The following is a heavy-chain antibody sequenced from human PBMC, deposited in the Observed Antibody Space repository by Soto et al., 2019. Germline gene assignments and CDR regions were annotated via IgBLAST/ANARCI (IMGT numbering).Heavy chain of an antibody. CDR1: GYTFSNFW. J-gene: IGHJ4*02. CDR3: ARSPRSSPYFDY. V-gene: IGHV5-51*01. Sequence: PGASLKISCQSSGYTFSNFWIGWVRQLPGKGLEWMGIIYPGDHETRYSPSFHGKVTISADRSINTAYLQWNSLEASDTAFYFCARSPRSSPYFDYLGQGALVTVSS. CDR2: IYPGDHET. D-gene: IGHD6-13*01.